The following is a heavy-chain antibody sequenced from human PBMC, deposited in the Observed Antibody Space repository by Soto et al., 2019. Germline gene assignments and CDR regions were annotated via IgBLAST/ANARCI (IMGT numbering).Heavy chain of an antibody. J-gene: IGHJ3*02. V-gene: IGHV1-2*04. Sequence: DSVKVSCKASGYTFTGYYMHWVRQAPGQGLEWMGWINPNSGGTNYAQKFQGWVTMTRDTSISTAYMELSRLRSDDTAVYYCARGDSSGYYFDDAFDIWGQGTMVTVSS. CDR2: INPNSGGT. D-gene: IGHD3-22*01. CDR3: ARGDSSGYYFDDAFDI. CDR1: GYTFTGYY.